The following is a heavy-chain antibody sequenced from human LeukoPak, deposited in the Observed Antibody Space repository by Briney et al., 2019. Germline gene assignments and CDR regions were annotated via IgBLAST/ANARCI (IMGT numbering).Heavy chain of an antibody. CDR3: AREGASDAFDI. J-gene: IGHJ3*02. CDR1: GFTFSSYD. CDR2: IGTAGDT. V-gene: IGHV3-13*01. Sequence: GGSLRLSCAASGFTFSSYDMHWVRQATGKGLEWVSAIGTAGDTYYPGSVKGRFTISRENAKNSLYLQMNSLRAEDTAVYYCAREGASDAFDIWGQGTWSPSLQ.